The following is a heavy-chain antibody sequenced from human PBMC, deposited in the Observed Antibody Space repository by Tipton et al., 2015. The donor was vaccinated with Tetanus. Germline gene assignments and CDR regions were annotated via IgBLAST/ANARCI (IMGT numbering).Heavy chain of an antibody. V-gene: IGHV3-21*06. CDR3: TRWGMATNRAGY. Sequence: SLRLSCAASGFTFDDYGMSWVRQAPGKGLEWVSTISPSDSYIYYADSVRGRFTISRDNAQNSLYLQMNNLTAEDTAVYYCTRWGMATNRAGYWGQGSLVTVSS. CDR1: GFTFDDYG. D-gene: IGHD5-24*01. CDR2: ISPSDSYI. J-gene: IGHJ1*01.